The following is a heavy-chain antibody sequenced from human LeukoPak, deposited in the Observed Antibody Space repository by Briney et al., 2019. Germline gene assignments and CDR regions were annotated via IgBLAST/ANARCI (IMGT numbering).Heavy chain of an antibody. CDR3: AREMGVGSTMGYYYY. CDR2: INLSAGTT. Sequence: ASVKVSCKASGYTLTGYYMHWVRQAPGQGLEWMGVINLSAGTTNYAQKFQGRVTMTRDMSTSTVYMELSSLTSEDTAAYYCAREMGVGSTMGYYYYWGQGTLVTVSS. J-gene: IGHJ4*02. V-gene: IGHV1-46*01. D-gene: IGHD1-26*01. CDR1: GYTLTGYY.